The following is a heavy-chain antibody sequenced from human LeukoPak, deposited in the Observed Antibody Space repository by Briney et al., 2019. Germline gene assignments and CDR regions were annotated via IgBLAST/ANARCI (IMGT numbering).Heavy chain of an antibody. CDR3: AKDFGFSGSSFFDY. CDR1: GFTLDDYA. CDR2: ISWSSGSI. J-gene: IGHJ4*02. D-gene: IGHD1-26*01. Sequence: GRSLRLSCAASGFTLDDYAMHWVRQAPGKGLEWVSGISWSSGSIGYADSVKGRFTISRDNAKNSLYLQMNSLRAEDMALYYCAKDFGFSGSSFFDYWGQGTLVTVSS. V-gene: IGHV3-9*03.